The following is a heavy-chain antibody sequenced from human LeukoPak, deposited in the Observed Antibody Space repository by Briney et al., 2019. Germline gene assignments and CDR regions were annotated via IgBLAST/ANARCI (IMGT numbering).Heavy chain of an antibody. J-gene: IGHJ6*02. D-gene: IGHD4-11*01. V-gene: IGHV1-18*01. Sequence: ASVKVSCTASGYTFTSYGISWVRQAPGQRLEWMGWISAYNGNTNYAQKLQGRVTMTTDTSTSTAYMELRSLRSDDTAVYYCARGPLQFYYYYGMDVWGQGTTVTVSS. CDR2: ISAYNGNT. CDR1: GYTFTSYG. CDR3: ARGPLQFYYYYGMDV.